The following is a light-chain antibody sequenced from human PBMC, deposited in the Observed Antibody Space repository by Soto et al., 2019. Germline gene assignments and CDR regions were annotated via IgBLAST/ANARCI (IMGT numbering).Light chain of an antibody. J-gene: IGKJ1*01. CDR3: QQYHYWWM. CDR2: GAS. CDR1: QSINNN. V-gene: IGKV3-15*01. Sequence: EIVMTQSPATLSVSPGERATLSCRASQSINNNLAWYQQKPGQAPRLLIYGASTRATGIPARFSGSGSGTEFTLTISSLQSEDFAVYYCQQYHYWWMFGQGTKVEIK.